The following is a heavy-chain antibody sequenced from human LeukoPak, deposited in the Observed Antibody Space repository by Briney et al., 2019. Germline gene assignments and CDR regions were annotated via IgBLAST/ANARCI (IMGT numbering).Heavy chain of an antibody. CDR3: AGGPGISTSGY. Sequence: PSETLSLTCSVFNASISRYFWSWVRQPPGKGLEWIGYIYYTGSCNFNPSLRSRVTMSVDTSKNQFSLKLRSVTAADTALYYCAGGPGISTSGYWGQGALVTVSS. CDR2: IYYTGSC. D-gene: IGHD2-15*01. J-gene: IGHJ4*02. V-gene: IGHV4-59*01. CDR1: NASISRYF.